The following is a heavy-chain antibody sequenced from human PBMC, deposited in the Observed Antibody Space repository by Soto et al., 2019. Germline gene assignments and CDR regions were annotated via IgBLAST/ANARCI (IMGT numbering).Heavy chain of an antibody. CDR2: ISGSGGST. CDR1: GFTFSSYA. V-gene: IGHV3-23*01. J-gene: IGHJ3*02. Sequence: PGGSLRLSCAASGFTFSSYAMSWVRQAPGKGLEWVSAISGSGGSTYYADSVKGRFTISRDNSKNTLYLQMNSLRAEDTAVYYCAKDKSPDSYGDYPVAAFDIWGQGTMVTVSS. D-gene: IGHD4-17*01. CDR3: AKDKSPDSYGDYPVAAFDI.